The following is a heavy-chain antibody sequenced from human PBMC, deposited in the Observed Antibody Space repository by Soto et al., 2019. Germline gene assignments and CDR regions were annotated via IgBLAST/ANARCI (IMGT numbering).Heavy chain of an antibody. V-gene: IGHV2-5*02. Sequence: SGPTLVNPTQTLTLTCTFSGFSLSTSGVHVGWIRQPPGKPLEWLALIFWDDDKRYSPSLRSRLTITKDTPKNQVFLTMTNLDPVDTATYYCAHLGNLAPAGYHFDYWGPGALVTVSS. CDR1: GFSLSTSGVH. D-gene: IGHD5-12*01. J-gene: IGHJ4*02. CDR3: AHLGNLAPAGYHFDY. CDR2: IFWDDDK.